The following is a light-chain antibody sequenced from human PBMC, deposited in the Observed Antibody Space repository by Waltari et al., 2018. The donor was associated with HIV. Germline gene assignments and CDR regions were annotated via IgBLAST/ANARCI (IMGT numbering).Light chain of an antibody. CDR2: GAY. V-gene: IGKV1-9*01. Sequence: DIQLTQSPSFLSASVGDRVTITCRASQGVRTYLAWYQQNPGKAPKLLIYGAYTLQSGVQSRVSGSGSGTEFTLTISSLQPGDSAIYYCQQLNSYPHSFGQGTKLEIK. J-gene: IGKJ2*03. CDR3: QQLNSYPHS. CDR1: QGVRTY.